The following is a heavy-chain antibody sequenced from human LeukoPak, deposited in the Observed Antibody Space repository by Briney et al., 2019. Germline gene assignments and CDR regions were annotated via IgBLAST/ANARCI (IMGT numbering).Heavy chain of an antibody. V-gene: IGHV4-34*01. CDR3: ARLTKNDSGSFRFGKKKRGYMDV. Sequence: NPSETLSLTCAVYGGSFSGYYWSWIRQPPGKGLEWIGEINHSGSTNYNPSLKSRVTISVDTSKNQFSLKLSSVTAADTAVYYCARLTKNDSGSFRFGKKKRGYMDVWGKGTTVTISS. D-gene: IGHD3-10*01. CDR2: INHSGST. CDR1: GGSFSGYY. J-gene: IGHJ6*03.